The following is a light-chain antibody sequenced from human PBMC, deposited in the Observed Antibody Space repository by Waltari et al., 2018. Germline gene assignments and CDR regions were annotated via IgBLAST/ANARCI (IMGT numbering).Light chain of an antibody. CDR3: LQAPIT. J-gene: IGKJ3*01. CDR2: KVS. V-gene: IGKV2-30*01. Sequence: DVVLTQSPLFLPVTLGQPASISCRSTQRLENTDGNTYLDWFLQRPGQSPRRLIYKVSERDSGFPDRFSGIGSGSNFTLKISRVEAEDVGVYYCLQAPITFGPGTRVDIK. CDR1: QRLENTDGNTY.